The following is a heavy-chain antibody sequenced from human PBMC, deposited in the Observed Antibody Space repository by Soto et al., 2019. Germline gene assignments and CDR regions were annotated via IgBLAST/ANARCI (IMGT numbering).Heavy chain of an antibody. CDR2: IYYSGST. CDR1: GGSISSYY. J-gene: IGHJ3*02. Sequence: QVQLQESGPGLVKPSETLSLTCTVSGGSISSYYWSWIRQPPGKGLEWIGYIYYSGSTNYNPSLKSRVTISVDTSKNQFSLKLSSVTAADTAVYYCASLPLYYEDNDAFDIWGQGTMVTVSS. D-gene: IGHD3-22*01. CDR3: ASLPLYYEDNDAFDI. V-gene: IGHV4-59*08.